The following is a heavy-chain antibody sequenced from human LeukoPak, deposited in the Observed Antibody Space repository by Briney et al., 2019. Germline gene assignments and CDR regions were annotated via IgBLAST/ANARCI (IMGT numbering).Heavy chain of an antibody. D-gene: IGHD3-3*01. CDR2: IYYSGST. V-gene: IGHV4-31*03. J-gene: IGHJ4*02. CDR3: AREPESGYTIDY. CDR1: GGSISSGGYY. Sequence: SETLSFTCTVSGGSISSGGYYWSWIRQHPGKGLEWIGYIYYSGSTYYNPSLKSRVTISVDTSKNQFSLKLSSVTAADTAVYYCAREPESGYTIDYWGQGTLVTVSS.